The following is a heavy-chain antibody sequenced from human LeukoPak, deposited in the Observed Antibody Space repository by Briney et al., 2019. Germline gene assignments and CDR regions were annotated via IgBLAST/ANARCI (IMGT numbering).Heavy chain of an antibody. J-gene: IGHJ6*02. D-gene: IGHD2-21*02. V-gene: IGHV3-48*03. Sequence: GGSLRLSCSASGFTFSCYYMNWVRHAPEKGLEWVSFISSSVSTIYYADSVKGQFTISRDNAKNSLYLQMNSLRAEETAVYYCARDESDSPNCYYYGMEVWGQGTTVTVSS. CDR1: GFTFSCYY. CDR2: ISSSVSTI. CDR3: ARDESDSPNCYYYGMEV.